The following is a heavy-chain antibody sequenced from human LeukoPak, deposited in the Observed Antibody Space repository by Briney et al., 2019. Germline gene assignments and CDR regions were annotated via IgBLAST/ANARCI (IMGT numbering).Heavy chain of an antibody. Sequence: GGSLRLSCAASGFTVSSNYMSWVRQAPGKGLEWVSIIYSGGGTYYADSVKGRFTISRENSKNTLWLQMNSLRAEDTAVYYCARLHYDVLTGPFDYWGQGTLVTVSP. J-gene: IGHJ4*02. V-gene: IGHV3-53*01. CDR3: ARLHYDVLTGPFDY. D-gene: IGHD3-9*01. CDR1: GFTVSSNY. CDR2: IYSGGGT.